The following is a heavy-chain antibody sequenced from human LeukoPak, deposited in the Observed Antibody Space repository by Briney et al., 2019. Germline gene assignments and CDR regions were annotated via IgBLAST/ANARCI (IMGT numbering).Heavy chain of an antibody. CDR1: GFSLSRYW. Sequence: GSLRLSCAASGFSLSRYWMSWVRQAPGKGLEWVANMKQDGSEKKYVDSVKGRFTISRDNTENSLYLQMNSLRVEDTAVYYCARPTTVTTISADAFDIWGRGTMVTVSS. J-gene: IGHJ3*02. CDR2: MKQDGSEK. D-gene: IGHD4-17*01. CDR3: ARPTTVTTISADAFDI. V-gene: IGHV3-7*01.